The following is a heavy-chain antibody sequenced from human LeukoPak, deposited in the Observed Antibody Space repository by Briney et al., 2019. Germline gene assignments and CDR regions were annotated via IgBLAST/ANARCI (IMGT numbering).Heavy chain of an antibody. Sequence: ASVKVSCKASGYTFTDYYMHWVRQAPGQGLEWMGWIHPNSGGTKYAENFQGRVTMTRDTSISIAYMELSRLRSDDTAVYYCARWPGGFDPWGQGTLVTVSS. V-gene: IGHV1-2*02. CDR3: ARWPGGFDP. CDR1: GYTFTDYY. CDR2: IHPNSGGT. D-gene: IGHD3-10*01. J-gene: IGHJ5*02.